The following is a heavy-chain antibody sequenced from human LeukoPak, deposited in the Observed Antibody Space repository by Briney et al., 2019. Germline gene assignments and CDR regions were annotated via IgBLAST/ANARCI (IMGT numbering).Heavy chain of an antibody. Sequence: TSETLSLTCTVSGGSISSYYWSWIRQPPGKGLEWIGYIYYSGSTNYNPSLKSRVTISVDTSKNQFSLKLSSVTAADTAVYYCARVAQQWLALEYWGQGTLVTVSS. V-gene: IGHV4-59*08. CDR2: IYYSGST. CDR1: GGSISSYY. D-gene: IGHD6-19*01. CDR3: ARVAQQWLALEY. J-gene: IGHJ4*02.